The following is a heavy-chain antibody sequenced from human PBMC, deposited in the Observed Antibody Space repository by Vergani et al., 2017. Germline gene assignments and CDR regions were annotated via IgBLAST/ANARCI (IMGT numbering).Heavy chain of an antibody. CDR3: AKATSFDY. CDR1: GFTFSNAW. CDR2: ISGSGGNT. Sequence: EVQLVESGGGLVKPGGSLRLSCAASGFTFSNAWMSWVRQAPGKGLEWVSAISGSGGNTYYADSVKGRFTISRDNSKNTLYLQMNSLRAEDTAVYYCAKATSFDYWGQGTLVTVSS. J-gene: IGHJ4*02. V-gene: IGHV3-23*04. D-gene: IGHD1-1*01.